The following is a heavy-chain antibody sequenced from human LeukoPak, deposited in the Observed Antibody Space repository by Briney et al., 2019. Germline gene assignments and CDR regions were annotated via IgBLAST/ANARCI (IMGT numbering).Heavy chain of an antibody. CDR2: INHSGST. CDR1: GGSFSGYY. J-gene: IGHJ6*02. V-gene: IGHV4-34*01. CDR3: ARDPRKSVTSTYYYYYYGMDV. Sequence: PSETLSLACAVYGGSFSGYYWSWIRQPPGKGLEWIGEINHSGSTNYNPSLKSRVTISVDTSKNQCSLKLSSVTAADTAVYYCARDPRKSVTSTYYYYYYGMDVWGQGTTVTVSS. D-gene: IGHD4-17*01.